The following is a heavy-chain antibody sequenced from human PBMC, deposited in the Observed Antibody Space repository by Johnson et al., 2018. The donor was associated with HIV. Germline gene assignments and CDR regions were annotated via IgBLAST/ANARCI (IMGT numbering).Heavy chain of an antibody. CDR2: VNWNGDNT. CDR3: AKGFYYGGNSGAFDI. V-gene: IGHV3-NL1*01. CDR1: AFTFSSTW. J-gene: IGHJ3*02. D-gene: IGHD4-23*01. Sequence: VQLVESGGGVVQPGRSLRLSCAASAFTFSSTWMSWVRQAPGKGLEWVSGVNWNGDNTGYADSVRGRITISRDNSKNTLYLQMNSLRAEDTAVYYCAKGFYYGGNSGAFDIWGQGTMVTVS.